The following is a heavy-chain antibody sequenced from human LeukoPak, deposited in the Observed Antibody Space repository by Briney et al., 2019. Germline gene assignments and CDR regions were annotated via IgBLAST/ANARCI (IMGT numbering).Heavy chain of an antibody. V-gene: IGHV4-38-2*01. D-gene: IGHD2-2*01. J-gene: IGHJ5*02. Sequence: SETLSLTCAVSGYSISSGYYWGWIRQPPGKGLEWIGGIYHSGSTYYNPSLKSRVTISVDTSKNQFSLKLSSVTAADTAVYYCARHVIVVVPAAIGPWGQGTLITVSS. CDR1: GYSISSGYY. CDR2: IYHSGST. CDR3: ARHVIVVVPAAIGP.